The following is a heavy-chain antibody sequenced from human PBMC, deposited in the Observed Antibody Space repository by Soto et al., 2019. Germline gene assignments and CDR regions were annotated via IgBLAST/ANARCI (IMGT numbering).Heavy chain of an antibody. D-gene: IGHD3-3*01. Sequence: QVQLVESGGGVVQPGRSLRLSCAATGFTFSNYGMHWVRQAPGKGLEWVAVISKEGSNKYHVDSVKGRFTISRDNSKHTVYLQMNSLRAEDTAVYYCAKGSTEDFWGEAPTHFDTWGQGTLVTVSS. CDR2: ISKEGSNK. J-gene: IGHJ4*02. CDR1: GFTFSNYG. CDR3: AKGSTEDFWGEAPTHFDT. V-gene: IGHV3-30*18.